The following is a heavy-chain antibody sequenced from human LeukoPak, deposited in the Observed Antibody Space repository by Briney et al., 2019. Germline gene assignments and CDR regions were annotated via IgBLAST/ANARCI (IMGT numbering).Heavy chain of an antibody. D-gene: IGHD6-13*01. Sequence: SETLSLTCTVSGGSISSYYWSWIRQPAGKGLEWIGRIYTSGSTNYNPSLKSRVTMSVDTSKNQFSLKLSSVTAADTAVYYCARGPGVAAAMGPPYYYYYYGMDVWGQGTTVTVSS. J-gene: IGHJ6*02. CDR3: ARGPGVAAAMGPPYYYYYYGMDV. V-gene: IGHV4-4*07. CDR2: IYTSGST. CDR1: GGSISSYY.